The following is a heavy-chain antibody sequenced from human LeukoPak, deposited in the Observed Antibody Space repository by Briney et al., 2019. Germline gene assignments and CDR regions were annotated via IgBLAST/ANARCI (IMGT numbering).Heavy chain of an antibody. CDR3: ARTIYGDYFDY. Sequence: GESLKISCKGSGYSFTSYWIGWVRQAPGQGLEWMGWISAYNGNTNYAQKLQGRVTMTTDTSTSTAYMELRSLRSDDTAVYYCARTIYGDYFDYWGQGTLVTVSS. CDR1: GYSFTSYW. V-gene: IGHV1-18*04. J-gene: IGHJ4*02. D-gene: IGHD4-17*01. CDR2: ISAYNGNT.